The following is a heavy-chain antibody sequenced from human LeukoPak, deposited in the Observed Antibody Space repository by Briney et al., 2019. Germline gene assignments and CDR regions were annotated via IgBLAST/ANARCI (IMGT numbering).Heavy chain of an antibody. J-gene: IGHJ1*01. D-gene: IGHD4-17*01. CDR1: GGSISSRSYY. CDR2: IYYSGST. V-gene: IGHV4-39*07. Sequence: SETLSLTCTVSGGSISSRSYYWGWIRQPPGKGLEWIGSIYYSGSTYYNPSLKSRVTISVDTSKNQFSLKLSSVTAADTAVYYCAKFSAFGDSPNMRYFQHWGQGTLVTVSS. CDR3: AKFSAFGDSPNMRYFQH.